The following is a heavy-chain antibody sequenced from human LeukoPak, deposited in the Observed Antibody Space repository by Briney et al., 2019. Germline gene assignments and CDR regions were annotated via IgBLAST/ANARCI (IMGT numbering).Heavy chain of an antibody. J-gene: IGHJ4*02. CDR1: GFTFGSYG. D-gene: IGHD3-9*01. CDR2: ISGSGGST. V-gene: IGHV3-23*01. CDR3: AKVRSGTQKWILTNYDILTGYVYENYYFDY. Sequence: GGSLRLSCAASGFTFGSYGMSWVRQAPGKGLEWVSAISGSGGSTYYADSVKGRFTISRDNSKNTLYLQMNSLRAEDTAVYYCAKVRSGTQKWILTNYDILTGYVYENYYFDYWGQGTLVTVSS.